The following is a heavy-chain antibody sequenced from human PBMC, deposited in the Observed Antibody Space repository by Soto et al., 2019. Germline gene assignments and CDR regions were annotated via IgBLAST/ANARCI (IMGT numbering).Heavy chain of an antibody. V-gene: IGHV3-33*01. CDR1: GFFLRDFG. CDR2: IWYDGSNT. Sequence: PGGSLRLYSVASGFFLRDFGMHWVRPAPGKGLEWVSVIWYDGSNTYQGETVKGRFTMTRDISKNTLYLQMDSLRPEDTAVYYCAIAMAVQWHPLDYWGHGTLITVSS. CDR3: AIAMAVQWHPLDY. D-gene: IGHD6-19*01. J-gene: IGHJ4*01.